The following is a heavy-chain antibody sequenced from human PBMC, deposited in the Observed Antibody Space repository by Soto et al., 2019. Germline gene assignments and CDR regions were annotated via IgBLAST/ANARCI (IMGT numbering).Heavy chain of an antibody. D-gene: IGHD2-2*01. CDR1: GYSFTSYW. CDR2: IYPGDSDT. J-gene: IGHJ6*02. CDR3: ARHSRYCISTSCRKEITIFGVAPYGMDV. V-gene: IGHV5-51*01. Sequence: PGESLKISCKGSGYSFTSYWIGWVRQMPGKGLEWMGIIYPGDSDTRYSPSFQGQVTISADKSISTAYLQWSSLKASDTAMYYCARHSRYCISTSCRKEITIFGVAPYGMDVWGQGTTVTVSS.